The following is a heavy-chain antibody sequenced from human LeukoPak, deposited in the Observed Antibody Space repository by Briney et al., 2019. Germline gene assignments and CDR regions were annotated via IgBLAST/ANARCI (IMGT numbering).Heavy chain of an antibody. D-gene: IGHD2-2*01. V-gene: IGHV1-2*06. CDR2: INPNSGDT. J-gene: IGHJ4*02. CDR3: ARDYCSSTSCLFDY. CDR1: GYTFTGYH. Sequence: ASVNVSCKASGYTFTGYHMHWVRQAPGQGLEWMGRINPNSGDTNCAQKFQGRVTMTRDTSISTAYVELSRLRSDDTAVYYCARDYCSSTSCLFDYWGQGTLVTVSS.